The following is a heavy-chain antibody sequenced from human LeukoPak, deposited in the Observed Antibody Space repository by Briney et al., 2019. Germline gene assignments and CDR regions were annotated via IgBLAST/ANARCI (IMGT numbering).Heavy chain of an antibody. J-gene: IGHJ4*02. Sequence: ASVKVSCKASGYTFTGYYMHWVRQAPGQGLEWMGRINPNSGGTNYAQKFQGRVTMTRDASISTAYMKLSRLRSDDTAVYYCARDSYSSSWAPLDYWGQGTLVTVSS. CDR1: GYTFTGYY. V-gene: IGHV1-2*06. D-gene: IGHD6-13*01. CDR2: INPNSGGT. CDR3: ARDSYSSSWAPLDY.